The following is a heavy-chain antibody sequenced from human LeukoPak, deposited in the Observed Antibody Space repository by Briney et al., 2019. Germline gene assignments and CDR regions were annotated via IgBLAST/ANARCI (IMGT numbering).Heavy chain of an antibody. CDR1: GGTFSSYA. Sequence: SVKVSCKASGGTFSSYAISWVRQAPGQGLEWMGGIIPIFGTANYAQKFQGRVTISTGESTSTAYMELSSLRSEDTAVYYCARDVPISRYRSSSAFDYWGQGTLVTVSS. J-gene: IGHJ4*02. V-gene: IGHV1-69*05. CDR3: ARDVPISRYRSSSAFDY. CDR2: IIPIFGTA. D-gene: IGHD6-13*01.